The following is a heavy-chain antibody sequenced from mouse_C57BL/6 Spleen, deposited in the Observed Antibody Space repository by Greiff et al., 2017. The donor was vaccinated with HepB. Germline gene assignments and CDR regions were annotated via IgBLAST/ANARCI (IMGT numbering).Heavy chain of an antibody. Sequence: VKLQQPGAELVKPGASVKLSCKASGYTFTSYWMQWVKQRPGQGLEWIGEIDPSDSYTNYNQKFKGKATLTVDTSSSTAYMQLSSLTSEDSAVYYCARGYYGSSFYWYFDVWGTGTTVTVSS. CDR1: GYTFTSYW. CDR2: IDPSDSYT. V-gene: IGHV1-50*01. D-gene: IGHD1-1*01. J-gene: IGHJ1*03. CDR3: ARGYYGSSFYWYFDV.